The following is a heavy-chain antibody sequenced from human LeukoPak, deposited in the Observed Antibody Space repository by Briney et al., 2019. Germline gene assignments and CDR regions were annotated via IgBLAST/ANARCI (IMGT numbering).Heavy chain of an antibody. CDR3: TRKGYGDY. D-gene: IGHD5-12*01. V-gene: IGHV3-7*03. J-gene: IGHJ4*02. Sequence: PGGSLRLSCAASGFTYSDYWMSWIRQAPGKGLEWLANIKEDGNEKYYVHPVKGRFTISRDNAKNALYLQMNSLRAEDTAVYYCTRKGYGDYWGQGTLVTVSS. CDR1: GFTYSDYW. CDR2: IKEDGNEK.